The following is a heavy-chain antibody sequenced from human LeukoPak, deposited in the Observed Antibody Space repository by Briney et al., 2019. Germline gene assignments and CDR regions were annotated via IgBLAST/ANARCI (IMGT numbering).Heavy chain of an antibody. D-gene: IGHD6-19*01. Sequence: GGSLRLSCAASVFTFRRYTMSWVRDAPGRGRGRGSTVSGNGDGTYYADSVKGRFTISRDNSKNTLYLQVNSLRAEDTAVYYCAKDNGGQWLVFDYWGQGTLVTVSS. CDR1: VFTFRRYT. CDR3: AKDNGGQWLVFDY. CDR2: VSGNGDGT. J-gene: IGHJ4*02. V-gene: IGHV3-23*01.